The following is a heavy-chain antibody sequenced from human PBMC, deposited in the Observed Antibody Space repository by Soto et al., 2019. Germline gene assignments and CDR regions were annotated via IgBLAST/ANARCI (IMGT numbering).Heavy chain of an antibody. D-gene: IGHD3-22*01. CDR3: AYYYDSSGPLGPSAEYFQH. J-gene: IGHJ1*01. CDR1: GGSISSGGYY. CDR2: IYYSGST. V-gene: IGHV4-31*03. Sequence: QVQLQESGPGLVKPSQTLSLTCTVSGGSISSGGYYWSWSRQHPGKGLEWIGYIYYSGSTYDNPALKSRVTISVDTSKHQFSLKLSSVTAADTAVYYCAYYYDSSGPLGPSAEYFQHWGQGTLVTVSS.